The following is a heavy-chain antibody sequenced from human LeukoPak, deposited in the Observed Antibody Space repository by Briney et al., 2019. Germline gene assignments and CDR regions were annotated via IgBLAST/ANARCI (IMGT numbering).Heavy chain of an antibody. CDR3: ARGSGYSSGWY. V-gene: IGHV3-48*01. CDR2: ISSSSSTI. CDR1: GFTFSSYS. Sequence: PGGSLRLSRAASGFTFSSYSMNWVRQAPGKGLEWVSYISSSSSTIYYADSVKGRFTISRDNAKNSLYLQMDSLRAEDTAVYYCARGSGYSSGWYWGQGTLVTVSS. J-gene: IGHJ4*02. D-gene: IGHD6-19*01.